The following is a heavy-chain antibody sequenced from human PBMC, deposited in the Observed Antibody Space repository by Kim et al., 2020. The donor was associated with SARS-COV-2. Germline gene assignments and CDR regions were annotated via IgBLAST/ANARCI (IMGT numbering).Heavy chain of an antibody. Sequence: SETLSLTCAVYGVSFSGYYWSWIRQPPGKGLEWIGEINHSGSTNYNPSLKSRVTISVDTSKNQFSLKLSSVTAADTAVYYCARGKSVDTARTRGWFDPWGQGTLVTVSS. V-gene: IGHV4-34*01. CDR3: ARGKSVDTARTRGWFDP. CDR2: INHSGST. CDR1: GVSFSGYY. J-gene: IGHJ5*02. D-gene: IGHD5-18*01.